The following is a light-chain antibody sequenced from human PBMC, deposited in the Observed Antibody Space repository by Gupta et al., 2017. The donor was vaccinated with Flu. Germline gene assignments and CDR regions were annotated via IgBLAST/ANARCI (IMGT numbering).Light chain of an antibody. CDR3: QQGTHWLYT. Sequence: PAPSACASSQSRVYRNVSIYLAWYQQKPGQAPRRLIYQVSNRATGVPARFSGSGSGTDFTLTISSVEPEDFAVYYCQQGTHWLYTFGQGTRLEIK. J-gene: IGKJ2*01. V-gene: IGKV2-30*01. CDR1: QSRVYRNVSIY. CDR2: QVS.